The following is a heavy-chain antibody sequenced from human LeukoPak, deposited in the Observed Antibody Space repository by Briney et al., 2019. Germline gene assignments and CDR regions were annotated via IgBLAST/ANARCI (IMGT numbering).Heavy chain of an antibody. CDR3: ARRALVHYGMDV. D-gene: IGHD2-8*02. J-gene: IGHJ6*02. CDR1: GGPISNYY. Sequence: SETLSLTCNVSGGPISNYYWSWIRQPAGKGLEWIGRIYGSGRTNYNPSLKSRVTVSGDTSKNQFSLKLSSVTAADTAVYYCARRALVHYGMDVWGQGTTVTVSS. CDR2: IYGSGRT. V-gene: IGHV4-4*07.